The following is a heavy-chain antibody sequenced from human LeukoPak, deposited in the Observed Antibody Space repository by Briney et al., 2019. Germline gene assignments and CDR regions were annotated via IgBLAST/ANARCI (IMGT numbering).Heavy chain of an antibody. CDR2: INPNSGGT. CDR1: GYTFTGYY. D-gene: IGHD5-12*01. Sequence: ASVKVSCKASGYTFTGYYMHWVRQAPGQGLEWMGWINPNSGGTNYAQKFQGRVTMTRDTSISTAYMVLSRLRSDDTAVYYCARDFGRGYSGYDSNWGQGTLVTVSS. CDR3: ARDFGRGYSGYDSN. J-gene: IGHJ4*02. V-gene: IGHV1-2*02.